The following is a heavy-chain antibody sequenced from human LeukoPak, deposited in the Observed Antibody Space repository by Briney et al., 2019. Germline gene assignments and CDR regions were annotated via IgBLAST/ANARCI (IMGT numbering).Heavy chain of an antibody. Sequence: SETLSLTCAVYGGSFSGYYWSWIRQPPGKGLEWIGEINHSGSTNYNPSLKSRVTISVDTSKNQFSLKLSSVTAADTAVYYCARGRDVDTVMVRYFDYWGQGTLVTVSS. J-gene: IGHJ4*02. D-gene: IGHD5-18*01. CDR1: GGSFSGYY. V-gene: IGHV4-34*01. CDR3: ARGRDVDTVMVRYFDY. CDR2: INHSGST.